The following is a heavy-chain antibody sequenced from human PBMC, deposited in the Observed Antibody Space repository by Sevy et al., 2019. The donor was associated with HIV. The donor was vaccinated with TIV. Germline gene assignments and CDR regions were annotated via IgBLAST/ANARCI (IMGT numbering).Heavy chain of an antibody. CDR3: ARAMPYSSSYDYYYYYMDV. V-gene: IGHV3-20*04. CDR1: GFTFDDYG. J-gene: IGHJ6*03. D-gene: IGHD6-13*01. Sequence: GGSLRLSCAASGFTFDDYGMSWVRQAPGKGLEWVSDINWNGGSTGYADSVKGRFTISRDNAKNSLYLQMNSLRAEDTALYYCARAMPYSSSYDYYYYYMDVWGKGTAVTVSS. CDR2: INWNGGST.